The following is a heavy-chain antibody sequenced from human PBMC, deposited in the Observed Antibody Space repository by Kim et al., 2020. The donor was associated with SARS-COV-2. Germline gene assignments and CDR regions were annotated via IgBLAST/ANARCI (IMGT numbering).Heavy chain of an antibody. CDR2: IKQDGSEK. Sequence: GGSLRLSCAASGFTFSSYWMSWVRQAPGKGLEWVANIKQDGSEKYYVDSVKGRFTISRDNAKNSLYLQMNSLRAEDTAVYYCAREGCSGGSCSPAVWLVPRDYGMDVWGQGTTVTVSS. V-gene: IGHV3-7*01. CDR1: GFTFSSYW. J-gene: IGHJ6*02. D-gene: IGHD2-15*01. CDR3: AREGCSGGSCSPAVWLVPRDYGMDV.